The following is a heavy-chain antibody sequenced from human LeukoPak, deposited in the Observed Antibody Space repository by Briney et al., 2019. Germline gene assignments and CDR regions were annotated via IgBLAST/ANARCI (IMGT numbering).Heavy chain of an antibody. V-gene: IGHV4-59*01. CDR1: GGSISSYY. J-gene: IGHJ5*02. CDR3: ATNPFLRWFDP. CDR2: IYYSGST. D-gene: IGHD3-3*01. Sequence: TSETQSLTCTVSGGSISSYYWSWIRQPPGKGLEWIGYIYYSGSTNYNPSLKSRVTISVDTSKNQFSLKLSSVTAADTAVYYCATNPFLRWFDPWGQGTLVTVSS.